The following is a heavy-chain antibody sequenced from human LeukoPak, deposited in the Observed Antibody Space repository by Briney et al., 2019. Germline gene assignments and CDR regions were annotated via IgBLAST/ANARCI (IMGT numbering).Heavy chain of an antibody. V-gene: IGHV4-34*01. CDR3: ARGVPPDIVVVNSPRDGMAV. D-gene: IGHD3-22*01. CDR2: INHSGST. J-gene: IGHJ6*02. CDR1: GGSFSGYY. Sequence: SETLSLTCAVYGGSFSGYYWSWIRQPPGKGLEWIGEINHSGSTNYNPSLKSRVTISVDTSKNQFSLKLSSVTAADTAVYYCARGVPPDIVVVNSPRDGMAVGGQGPTVTGS.